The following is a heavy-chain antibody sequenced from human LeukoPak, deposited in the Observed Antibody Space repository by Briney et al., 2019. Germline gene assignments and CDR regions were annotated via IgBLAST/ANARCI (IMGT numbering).Heavy chain of an antibody. J-gene: IGHJ4*02. D-gene: IGHD6-13*01. Sequence: GGSLRLSCAASGFTFSSYSMNWVRQAPGQGLEYVSAITSNGGSTYYANSVKGRFTISRDNSKNTLYLQMGSPRADDMAVYYCARGRGDSSSWSDYWGQGTLVTVSS. CDR3: ARGRGDSSSWSDY. CDR2: ITSNGGST. CDR1: GFTFSSYS. V-gene: IGHV3-64*01.